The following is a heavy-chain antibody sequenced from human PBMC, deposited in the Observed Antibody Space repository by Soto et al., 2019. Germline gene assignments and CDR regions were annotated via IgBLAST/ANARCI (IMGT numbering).Heavy chain of an antibody. D-gene: IGHD6-19*01. CDR2: IYYSGST. Sequence: QVQLQESGPGLVKPSETLSLTCTVSGGSISSYYWSWIRQPPGKGLEWIGYIYYSGSTNYNPSLKSRVTISVDTSKNQFSLKLSSVTAADTAVYYCAREVAVAGTGPYYYYGMDVW. J-gene: IGHJ6*01. CDR1: GGSISSYY. CDR3: AREVAVAGTGPYYYYGMDV. V-gene: IGHV4-59*01.